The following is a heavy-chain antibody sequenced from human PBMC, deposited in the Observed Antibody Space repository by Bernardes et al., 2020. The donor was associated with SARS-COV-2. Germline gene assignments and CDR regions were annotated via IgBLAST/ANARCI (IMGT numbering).Heavy chain of an antibody. J-gene: IGHJ4*02. CDR3: ARDVAGREDF. CDR2: MNEDVTTT. D-gene: IGHD1-26*01. V-gene: IGHV3-74*01. Sequence: CGSLRLSCAASEFSFSRFWLHCVRQVPGKWLVWVSRMNEDVTTTDYADSVKGRLTISRDNAKNTMFLQMNSLMAEDTAIYYCARDVAGREDFWGPGTLVTVSS. CDR1: EFSFSRFW.